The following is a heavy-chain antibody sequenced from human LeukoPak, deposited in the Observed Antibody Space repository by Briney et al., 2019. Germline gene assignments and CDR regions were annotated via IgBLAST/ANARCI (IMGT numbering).Heavy chain of an antibody. CDR1: GFTFSSYE. CDR3: ARSVVGGGHWFDP. D-gene: IGHD3-10*01. J-gene: IGHJ5*02. V-gene: IGHV3-48*03. CDR2: ISSSGSTI. Sequence: GGSLRLSCAASGFTFSSYEMNWVRQAPGKGLEWVSYISSSGSTIYYADSVKGRFTISRDNAKNPLYLQMNSLRAEDTAVYYCARSVVGGGHWFDPWGQGTQVTVSS.